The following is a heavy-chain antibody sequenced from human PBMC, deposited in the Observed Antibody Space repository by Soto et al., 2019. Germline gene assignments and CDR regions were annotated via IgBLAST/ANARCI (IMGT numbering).Heavy chain of an antibody. Sequence: QVQLVQSGAEVKKPGASVKVSCKASGYTFTSYAMHWVRQAPGQRLEWMGWINAGNGNTKYSQKFQGRVTITRDTSASTAYMELSSLRSEDTAVYYCARVGDYDFWSGLGRDYYGMDVWGQGTTVTVSS. J-gene: IGHJ6*02. CDR3: ARVGDYDFWSGLGRDYYGMDV. V-gene: IGHV1-3*01. CDR1: GYTFTSYA. CDR2: INAGNGNT. D-gene: IGHD3-3*01.